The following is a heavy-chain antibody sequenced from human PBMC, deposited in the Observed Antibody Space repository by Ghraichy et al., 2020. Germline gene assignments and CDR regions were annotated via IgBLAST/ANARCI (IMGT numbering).Heavy chain of an antibody. CDR1: GFTFSSYW. V-gene: IGHV3-7*03. Sequence: LSLTCAASGFTFSSYWMSWVRQAPGKGLEWVANIKQDGSKKFYVDSVKGRFTISRDNAKNSLSLQMNSLRAEDTAVYYCARGGLVGTVADSWGQGTLVTVSS. CDR2: IKQDGSKK. D-gene: IGHD2-15*01. J-gene: IGHJ4*02. CDR3: ARGGLVGTVADS.